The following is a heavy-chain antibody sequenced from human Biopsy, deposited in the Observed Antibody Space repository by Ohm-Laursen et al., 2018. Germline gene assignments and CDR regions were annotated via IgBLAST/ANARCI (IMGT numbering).Heavy chain of an antibody. V-gene: IGHV3-33*08. Sequence: SLRLSCAASGFSFSTHAMHWVRQAPGRGLEWVALIWHDGDNKFYADSVKGRFTISRDNSKNTVYLQMNNLSAGDTAVYFCARDPPNRGYSLDFWGQGTLTTVSS. D-gene: IGHD5-12*01. J-gene: IGHJ4*02. CDR2: IWHDGDNK. CDR3: ARDPPNRGYSLDF. CDR1: GFSFSTHA.